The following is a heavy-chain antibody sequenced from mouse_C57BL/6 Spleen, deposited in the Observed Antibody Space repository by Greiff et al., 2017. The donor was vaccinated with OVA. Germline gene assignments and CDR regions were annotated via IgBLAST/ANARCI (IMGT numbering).Heavy chain of an antibody. CDR1: GFTFSSYA. V-gene: IGHV5-4*03. Sequence: EVNLVESGGGLVKPGGSLKLSCAASGFTFSSYAMSWVRQTPEKRLEWVATISDGGSYTYYPDNVKGRFTISRDNAKNNLYLQMSHLKSEDTAMYYCARSVPFAYWGQGTLVTVSA. CDR2: ISDGGSYT. CDR3: ARSVPFAY. J-gene: IGHJ3*01.